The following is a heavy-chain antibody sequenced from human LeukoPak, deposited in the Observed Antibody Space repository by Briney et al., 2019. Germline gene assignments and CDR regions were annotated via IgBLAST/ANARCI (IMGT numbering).Heavy chain of an antibody. CDR2: LYSGGST. CDR1: GFTVSSNY. J-gene: IGHJ4*02. V-gene: IGHV3-53*01. CDR3: ARAPRMVYFDY. D-gene: IGHD2-15*01. Sequence: GGSLRLSCAASGFTVSSNYMTWVRQAPGKGLEWVSVLYSGGSTYYADSVKGRFTISRDNSKNTLYLQMNSLRAEDTAVYYCARAPRMVYFDYWGQGTLVTVSS.